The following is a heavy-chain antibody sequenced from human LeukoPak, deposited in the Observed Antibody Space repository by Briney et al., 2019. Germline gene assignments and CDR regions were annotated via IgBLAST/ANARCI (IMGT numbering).Heavy chain of an antibody. J-gene: IGHJ4*02. D-gene: IGHD2-15*01. CDR1: GFTFSSYA. CDR3: ARDRTVARRPPLGY. Sequence: GGSLRLSCAASGFTFSSYAMHWVRQAPGKGLEWVAVISYDGSNKYYADSVKGRFTISRDNSKNTLYLQMNSLRAEDTAVYYCARDRTVARRPPLGYWGQGTLVTVSS. CDR2: ISYDGSNK. V-gene: IGHV3-30-3*01.